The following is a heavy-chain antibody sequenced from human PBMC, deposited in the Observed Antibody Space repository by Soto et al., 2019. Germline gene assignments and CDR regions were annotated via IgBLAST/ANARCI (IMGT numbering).Heavy chain of an antibody. J-gene: IGHJ6*02. CDR1: GYSFTSYW. CDR2: IYPGDSDT. D-gene: IGHD2-15*01. V-gene: IGHV5-51*01. Sequence: GESLKISCKGSGYSFTSYWIGWVRQMPGKGLEWMGIIYPGDSDTRYSPSFQGQVTISADKSISTAYLRWSSLKASDTAMYYCARKAHPKPSYCSGSSCYPEGYYYGMDVWGQGTTVTVSS. CDR3: ARKAHPKPSYCSGSSCYPEGYYYGMDV.